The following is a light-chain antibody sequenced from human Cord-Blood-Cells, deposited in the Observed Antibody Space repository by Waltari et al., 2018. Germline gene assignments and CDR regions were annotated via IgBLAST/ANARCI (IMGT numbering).Light chain of an antibody. CDR1: SSDVGSYNL. Sequence: QSALTQPASVSGSPGQSITISCTGTSSDVGSYNLVSWYQQHPGKAPKLMIYEGSKLPSGVSNRFSCSKSGNTASLTISWLQAEDKADYYCCSYAGSSSYVFGTGTKVTVL. CDR2: EGS. CDR3: CSYAGSSSYV. J-gene: IGLJ1*01. V-gene: IGLV2-23*01.